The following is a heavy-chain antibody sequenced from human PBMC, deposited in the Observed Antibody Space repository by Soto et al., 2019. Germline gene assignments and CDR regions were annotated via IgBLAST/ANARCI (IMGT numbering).Heavy chain of an antibody. CDR1: DYTFTSYG. CDR2: ISAYNGNT. Sequence: QVQLVQSGTEVKKPGASVKVSCKTSDYTFTSYGVSWVRQAPGQGLEWMGWISAYNGNTDYAHRLQGRVTMTTDTSTSTAYMELRSLRSDDTAMYYCARVHAYCTPASCHDYWGQGTLVTVSS. D-gene: IGHD2-2*01. J-gene: IGHJ4*02. CDR3: ARVHAYCTPASCHDY. V-gene: IGHV1-18*01.